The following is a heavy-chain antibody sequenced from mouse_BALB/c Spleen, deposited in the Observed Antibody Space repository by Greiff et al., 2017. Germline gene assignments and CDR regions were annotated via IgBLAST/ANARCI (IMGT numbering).Heavy chain of an antibody. J-gene: IGHJ3*01. CDR2: ISSGGSYT. Sequence: EVKLVESGGGLVKPGGSLKLSCAASGFTFSSYAMSWVRQSPEKRLEWVAEISSGGSYTYYPDTVTGRFTISRDNAKNTLYLEMSSLRSEDTAMYYCARNYDYDGAWFAYWGQGTLVTVSA. D-gene: IGHD2-4*01. V-gene: IGHV5-9-4*01. CDR1: GFTFSSYA. CDR3: ARNYDYDGAWFAY.